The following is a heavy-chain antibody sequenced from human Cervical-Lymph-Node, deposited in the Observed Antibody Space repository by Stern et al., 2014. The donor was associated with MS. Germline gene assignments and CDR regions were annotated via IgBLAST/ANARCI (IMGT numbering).Heavy chain of an antibody. D-gene: IGHD1-26*01. CDR1: GGSMSSKY. V-gene: IGHV4-59*01. J-gene: IGHJ5*01. CDR2: VKSDGNT. CDR3: ARFTGRGTRQNWFDS. Sequence: QVQLQQWGPGLVKPSETVSLTCTVSGGSMSSKYWNWIRQPPGKGLEWIGYVKSDGNTNYTPSLKSRVIISQDTSTNQFSLSLTSVTAADTAVYYCARFTGRGTRQNWFDSWGQGTLVTVSS.